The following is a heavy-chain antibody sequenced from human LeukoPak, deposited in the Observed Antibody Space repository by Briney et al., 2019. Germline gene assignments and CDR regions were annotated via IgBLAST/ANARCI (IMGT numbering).Heavy chain of an antibody. Sequence: SETLSLTCTVSGGSISSYYWSWIRQPAGKGLEWIGRIHASGSTDYNPSLESRVTMSVDTSKSQFSLRLSSVTAADTAVYYCARGGSMTARPFVSIDYWGQGTLVTVSS. CDR1: GGSISSYY. V-gene: IGHV4-4*07. CDR3: ARGGSMTARPFVSIDY. D-gene: IGHD6-6*01. J-gene: IGHJ4*02. CDR2: IHASGST.